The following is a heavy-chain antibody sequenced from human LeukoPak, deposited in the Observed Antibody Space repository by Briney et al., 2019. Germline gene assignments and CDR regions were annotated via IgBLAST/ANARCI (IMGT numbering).Heavy chain of an antibody. D-gene: IGHD3-16*02. Sequence: GGSLRLSCAASGFTVSSNYMSWVRQAPGKGLEWVSVIYSGGSTYYADSVKGRFTISRDNSKNTLYLQMNSLRAEDTAVYYCAKEGFMITFGGVIVSYFDYWGQGTLVTVSS. CDR2: IYSGGST. CDR3: AKEGFMITFGGVIVSYFDY. V-gene: IGHV3-53*01. J-gene: IGHJ4*02. CDR1: GFTVSSNY.